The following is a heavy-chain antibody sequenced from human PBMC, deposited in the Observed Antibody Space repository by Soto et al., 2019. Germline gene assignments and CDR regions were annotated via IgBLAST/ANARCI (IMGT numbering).Heavy chain of an antibody. CDR3: ARGQRYSYGLYYFDY. CDR1: GGSFSGYY. D-gene: IGHD5-18*01. CDR2: INHSGST. Sequence: SETLSLTCAVYGGSFSGYYWSWIRQPPGKGLEWIGEINHSGSTNYNPSLKSRVTISVDTSKNQFSLKLSSVTAADTAVYYCARGQRYSYGLYYFDYWGQGTLVTVSS. J-gene: IGHJ4*02. V-gene: IGHV4-34*01.